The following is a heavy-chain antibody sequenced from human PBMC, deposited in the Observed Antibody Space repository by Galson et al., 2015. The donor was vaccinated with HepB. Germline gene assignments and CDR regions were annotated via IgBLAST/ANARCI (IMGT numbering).Heavy chain of an antibody. CDR2: ISYDGSNK. CDR3: ANMAYAGRDYSGYDYLLLKYYYYYMDV. J-gene: IGHJ6*03. CDR1: GFTFSSYG. Sequence: SLRLSCAASGFTFSSYGMHWVRQAPGKGLEWVAVISYDGSNKYHADSVKGRFTISRDNSKNTLYLQMNSLRAEDTAVYYCANMAYAGRDYSGYDYLLLKYYYYYMDVWGKGTTVTVSS. V-gene: IGHV3-30*18. D-gene: IGHD5-12*01.